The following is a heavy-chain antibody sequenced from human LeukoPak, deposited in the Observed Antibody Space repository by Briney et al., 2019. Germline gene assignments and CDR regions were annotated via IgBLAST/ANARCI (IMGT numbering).Heavy chain of an antibody. V-gene: IGHV4-59*08. CDR3: ARLDCSADACYNY. CDR2: INYSGRS. J-gene: IGHJ4*02. Sequence: SETLSLTRTVSGDSISSYYWSWIRQPPGEGLEWIGYINYSGRSSYNPALKSRVTISVDTSSNQVSLKLRSVTAADTAVYYCARLDCSADACYNYWGLGSLFTVSS. CDR1: GDSISSYY. D-gene: IGHD2-15*01.